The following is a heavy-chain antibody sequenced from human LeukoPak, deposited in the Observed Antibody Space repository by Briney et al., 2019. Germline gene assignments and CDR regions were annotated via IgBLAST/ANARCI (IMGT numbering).Heavy chain of an antibody. V-gene: IGHV5-51*01. D-gene: IGHD3-3*01. CDR3: ARRSYDFPYYFDY. J-gene: IGHJ4*02. CDR1: PYYFINFW. CDR2: IYPADSDT. Sequence: LGESLKISCKDSPYYFINFWIGWVRQMPGKGLEWMGIIYPADSDTRYNPSFQGHVTISADRSASTAYLQWHSLKASDTAIYYCARRSYDFPYYFDYWGQGTLVTVSS.